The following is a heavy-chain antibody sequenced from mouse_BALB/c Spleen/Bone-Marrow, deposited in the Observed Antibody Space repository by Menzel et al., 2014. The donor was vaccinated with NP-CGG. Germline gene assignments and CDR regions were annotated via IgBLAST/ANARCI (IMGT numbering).Heavy chain of an antibody. CDR3: ARDGNFAMDY. CDR1: GFTFSDYY. Sequence: EVQRVESGGGLVKPGGSLKLSCAVSGFTFSDYYMYWVRQNPEKRLEWVATINDGGSYTYYPDSVKGRFTISRDNAKNNLYLLMSSLKSEDTAMYYCARDGNFAMDYWGQGTSVTVSS. D-gene: IGHD2-1*01. CDR2: INDGGSYT. V-gene: IGHV5-4*02. J-gene: IGHJ4*01.